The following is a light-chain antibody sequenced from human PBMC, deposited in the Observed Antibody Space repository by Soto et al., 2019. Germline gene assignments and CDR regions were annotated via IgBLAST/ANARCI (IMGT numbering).Light chain of an antibody. Sequence: RVSQSAASLSASPEDRVTITCRASQGISSYLAWYQQKPGKAPKLLIYAASTLQSGVPSRFSGSGSGTDFTLTISCLQSEDFATYYCQQYYSYPLTFAGRTKV. J-gene: IGKJ4*01. CDR1: QGISSY. CDR3: QQYYSYPLT. V-gene: IGKV1-8*01. CDR2: AAS.